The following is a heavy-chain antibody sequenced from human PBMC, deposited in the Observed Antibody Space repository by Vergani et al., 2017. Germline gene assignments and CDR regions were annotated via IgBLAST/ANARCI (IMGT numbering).Heavy chain of an antibody. V-gene: IGHV1-69*04. CDR1: GGTFSSYA. J-gene: IGHJ4*02. CDR3: ARGDFWSGPTLD. CDR2: IIPILGIA. Sequence: QVQLVQSGAEVKKPGSSVKVSCKASGGTFSSYAISWVRQAPGQGLEWMGRIIPILGIANYAQKFQGRVTITADKSTSTAYMELSSLRSEDTAVYYCARGDFWSGPTLDWGQGTLVTVSS. D-gene: IGHD3-3*01.